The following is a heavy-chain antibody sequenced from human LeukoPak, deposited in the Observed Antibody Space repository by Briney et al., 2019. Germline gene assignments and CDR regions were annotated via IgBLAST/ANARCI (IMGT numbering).Heavy chain of an antibody. Sequence: GGSLRLSCTACRFTFSSYSMNWVRQAPGKGLEWVSYISSSSTIYYADSVKGRFTISRDNAKNSLYLQMNSLRAEDTAVYYCAREVGAINYWGQGTLVTVSS. CDR2: ISSSSTI. CDR1: RFTFSSYS. CDR3: AREVGAINY. J-gene: IGHJ4*02. D-gene: IGHD1-26*01. V-gene: IGHV3-48*04.